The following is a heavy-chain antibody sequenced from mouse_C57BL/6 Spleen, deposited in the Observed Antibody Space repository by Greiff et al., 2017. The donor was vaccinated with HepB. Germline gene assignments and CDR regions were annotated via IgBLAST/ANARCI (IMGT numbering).Heavy chain of an antibody. D-gene: IGHD1-1*01. CDR1: GYAFSSYW. CDR2: IYPGDGDT. J-gene: IGHJ2*01. V-gene: IGHV1-80*01. Sequence: QVQLQQSGAELVKPGASVKISCKASGYAFSSYWMNWVKQRPGKGLEWIGQIYPGDGDTNYNGKFKGKATLTADKSSSTAYMQLSSLTSEDSAVYFCARTLTYGSSPFDYWGQGTTRTVSS. CDR3: ARTLTYGSSPFDY.